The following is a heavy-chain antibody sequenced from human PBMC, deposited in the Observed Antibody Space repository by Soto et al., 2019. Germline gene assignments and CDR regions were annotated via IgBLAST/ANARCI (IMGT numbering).Heavy chain of an antibody. CDR2: ISAYNGNT. CDR1: GYTFTTSG. CDR3: ARIGLSSSESHSDY. D-gene: IGHD6-13*01. J-gene: IGHJ4*02. Sequence: ASVKVSCKASGYTFTTSGISWARQAPGQGLEWMGWISAYNGNTNYAQKLQGRVTMTTDTSTSTAYMELRSLRSDDTAVYYCARIGLSSSESHSDYWGQGTLVTVSS. V-gene: IGHV1-18*01.